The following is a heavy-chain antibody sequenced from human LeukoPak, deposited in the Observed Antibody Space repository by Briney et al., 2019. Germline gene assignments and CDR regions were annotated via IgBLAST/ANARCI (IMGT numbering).Heavy chain of an antibody. CDR1: GYTFTSYA. V-gene: IGHV1-3*01. CDR2: INAGNGNT. Sequence: ASVKVSCKASGYTFTSYAMHWVRQAPGQRLEWMGWINAGNGNTKYSQRFQGRVTITRDTSASTAYMELSSLRSEDTAVYYCARVSVLRYFDSFDYWGQGTLVTVSS. J-gene: IGHJ4*02. D-gene: IGHD3-9*01. CDR3: ARVSVLRYFDSFDY.